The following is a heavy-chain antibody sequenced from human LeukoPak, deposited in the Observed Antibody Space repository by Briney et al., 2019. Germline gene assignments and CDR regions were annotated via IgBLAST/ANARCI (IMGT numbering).Heavy chain of an antibody. CDR3: AKAPYGSGSYYVNL. CDR2: IRGAGDIT. J-gene: IGHJ5*02. V-gene: IGHV3-23*01. Sequence: GGSPRLSCVASGITFSNYGLSWVRQAPGKGLEWVSAIRGAGDITDYADSVKGRFTISRDNSKNMLYLQISSLRAEDTAIYYCAKAPYGSGSYYVNLWGQGTLVTVSS. CDR1: GITFSNYG. D-gene: IGHD3-10*01.